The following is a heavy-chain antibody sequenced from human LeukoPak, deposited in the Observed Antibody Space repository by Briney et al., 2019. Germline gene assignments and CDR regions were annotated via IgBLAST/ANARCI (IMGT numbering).Heavy chain of an antibody. D-gene: IGHD6-19*01. J-gene: IGHJ6*02. CDR3: ARHLGFWGSSGWYYYGMDV. V-gene: IGHV4-59*08. Sequence: PSETLSLTCTVSGDSISSYYWSWIRQPPGKGLEWIGYIYYSGSTNHNPSLKSRVTISVDTSKNQFSLKLSSVTAADTAVYYCARHLGFWGSSGWYYYGMDVWGQGTTVTVSS. CDR1: GDSISSYY. CDR2: IYYSGST.